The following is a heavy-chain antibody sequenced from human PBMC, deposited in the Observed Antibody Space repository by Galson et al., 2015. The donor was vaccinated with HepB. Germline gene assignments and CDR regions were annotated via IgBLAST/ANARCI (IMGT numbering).Heavy chain of an antibody. CDR2: ISAYNGNT. CDR1: GSTFTSYG. CDR3: ARDRTPAGTEYFQH. J-gene: IGHJ1*01. D-gene: IGHD2-2*01. V-gene: IGHV1-18*04. Sequence: SVTVSCKASGSTFTSYGISWVRQAPGQGLEWMGWISAYNGNTNYAQKLQGRVTMTTDTSTSTAYMELRSLRSDDTAVYYCARDRTPAGTEYFQHWGQGTLVTVSS.